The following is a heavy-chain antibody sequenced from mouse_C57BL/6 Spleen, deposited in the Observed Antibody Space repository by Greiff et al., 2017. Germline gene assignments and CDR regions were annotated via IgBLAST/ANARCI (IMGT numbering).Heavy chain of an antibody. J-gene: IGHJ3*01. D-gene: IGHD1-1*01. V-gene: IGHV3-1*01. CDR1: GYSITSGYD. Sequence: EVQLQESGPGMVKPSQSLSLTCTVTGYSITSGYDWHWIRHFPGNKLEWMGYISYSGSTNYNPSLKSRISITHDTSKNHFFLKLNSVTTEDTATYYCAREGGRAWFAYWGQGTLVTVSA. CDR3: AREGGRAWFAY. CDR2: ISYSGST.